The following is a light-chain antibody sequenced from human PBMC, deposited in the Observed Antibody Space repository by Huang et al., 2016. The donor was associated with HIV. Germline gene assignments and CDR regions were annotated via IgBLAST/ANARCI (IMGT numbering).Light chain of an antibody. CDR1: QSLLYSLNNKNY. CDR3: QQYYQNSQT. J-gene: IGKJ5*01. Sequence: DIVMTQSPDSLSVSPGERATIDCKSSQSLLYSLNNKNYLAWFQQKPGRPPKLLLYWASTRESGIPERFSCSGSGADFTLTINNLQPEDVATYYCQQYYQNSQTFGQGT. CDR2: WAS. V-gene: IGKV4-1*01.